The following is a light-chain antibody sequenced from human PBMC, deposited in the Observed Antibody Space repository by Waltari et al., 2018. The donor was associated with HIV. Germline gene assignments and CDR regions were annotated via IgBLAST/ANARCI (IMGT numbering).Light chain of an antibody. CDR2: SNN. CDR1: SPNIGLHP. Sequence: QSMVTQPPSASGTPGQGVTISCSGTSPNIGLHPVDLYQQVPGTAPKLLIYSNNQRPSGVPDRFSGSKSGTSASLAISGLQSEDEADYYCAVWDRGLTGLVFGGGTKLTVL. J-gene: IGLJ2*01. V-gene: IGLV1-44*01. CDR3: AVWDRGLTGLV.